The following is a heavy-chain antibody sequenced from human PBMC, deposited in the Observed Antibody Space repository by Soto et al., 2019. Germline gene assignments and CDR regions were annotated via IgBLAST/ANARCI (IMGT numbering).Heavy chain of an antibody. V-gene: IGHV3-33*01. Sequence: GGSLRLSCAASGFTFSTYGVHWVRQAPGKGLEWVAVIYPDGSQKYFVDSVKGRFTISRDNSKNTVYLQMNSLRAEDTAMYYCARYCGGDCPTFDYWGQGTLVTDSS. CDR3: ARYCGGDCPTFDY. CDR2: IYPDGSQK. CDR1: GFTFSTYG. D-gene: IGHD2-21*02. J-gene: IGHJ4*02.